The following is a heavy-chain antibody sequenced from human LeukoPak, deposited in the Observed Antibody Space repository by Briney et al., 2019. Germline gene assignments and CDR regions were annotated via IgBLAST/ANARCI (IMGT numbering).Heavy chain of an antibody. Sequence: ASVKVSCKASGYTFTTYGITWIRQAPGQGLEWLGWISPYNGATEYAQILQDRVSMTTDTSTDTAYIEVRSLKSDDTAVYYCARDSDWNVDYWGQGALVTVSS. CDR2: ISPYNGAT. CDR3: ARDSDWNVDY. CDR1: GYTFTTYG. J-gene: IGHJ4*02. D-gene: IGHD1-1*01. V-gene: IGHV1-18*01.